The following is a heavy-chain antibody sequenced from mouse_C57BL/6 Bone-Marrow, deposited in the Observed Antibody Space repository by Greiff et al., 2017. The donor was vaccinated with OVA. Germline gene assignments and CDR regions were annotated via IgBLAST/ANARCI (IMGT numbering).Heavy chain of an antibody. CDR2: IHPNSGST. CDR1: GYTFTSYW. J-gene: IGHJ4*01. CDR3: ARWAPSTVVAPYAMDY. V-gene: IGHV1-64*01. Sequence: QVHVKQPGAELVKPGASVKLSCKASGYTFTSYWMHWVKQRPGQGLEWIGMIHPNSGSTNYNEKFKSKATLTVDKSSSTAYMQLSSLTSEDSAVYYCARWAPSTVVAPYAMDYWGQGTSVTVSS. D-gene: IGHD1-1*01.